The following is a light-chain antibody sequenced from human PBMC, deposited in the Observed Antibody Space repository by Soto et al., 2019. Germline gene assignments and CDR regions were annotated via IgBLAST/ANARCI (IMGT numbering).Light chain of an antibody. CDR1: QSVSSSY. J-gene: IGKJ2*01. CDR3: QQSYSTPYT. CDR2: GAS. V-gene: IGKV3-20*01. Sequence: EIVLTQSPGTLSLSPGERATLSCRASQSVSSSYLAWYQQKPGQAPRLLIYGASSRATGIPDRFSGSGSGTDFTLTISSLQPEDFAIYYCQQSYSTPYTFGQGTKLEIK.